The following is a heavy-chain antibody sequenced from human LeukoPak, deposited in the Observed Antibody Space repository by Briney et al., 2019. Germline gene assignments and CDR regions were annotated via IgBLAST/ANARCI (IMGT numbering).Heavy chain of an antibody. CDR2: IGRSGGDI. J-gene: IGHJ4*02. Sequence: QSGGPLRLSCAASGFTFNNYAMAWVRQAPGKGLEWVSVIGRSGGDIQYVDSVKGRFTISRDNSKSTLYLQLNGLRGEDTAIYYCAKDLSYGFDYWGQGTLLTVSS. D-gene: IGHD5-18*01. CDR1: GFTFNNYA. CDR3: AKDLSYGFDY. V-gene: IGHV3-23*01.